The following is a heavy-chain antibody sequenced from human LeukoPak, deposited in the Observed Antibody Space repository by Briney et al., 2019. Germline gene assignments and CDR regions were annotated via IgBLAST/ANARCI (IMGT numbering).Heavy chain of an antibody. D-gene: IGHD2-2*02. Sequence: GGSLRLSCAASGFTFSSYAMSWVRQAPGKGLEWVSAISGSSGSTYYADSVKGRFTISRDNSKNTPYLQMNSLRAEDTAVYYCARRLGYCSSTSCYNNWFDPWGQGTLVTVSS. CDR2: ISGSSGST. V-gene: IGHV3-23*01. J-gene: IGHJ5*02. CDR1: GFTFSSYA. CDR3: ARRLGYCSSTSCYNNWFDP.